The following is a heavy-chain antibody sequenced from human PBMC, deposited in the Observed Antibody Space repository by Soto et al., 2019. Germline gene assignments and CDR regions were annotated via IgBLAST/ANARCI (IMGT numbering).Heavy chain of an antibody. CDR2: ISSSSSYI. Sequence: EVQLVESGGGLVKPGGSLRLSCAASGFTFSSYSMNWVRQAPGKGLEWVSSISSSSSYIYYADSVKGRFTISRDNAKNSLYLQMNTMRAEDTAVYYCASTKGIYTSWGQGTLVTVSS. D-gene: IGHD3-16*01. J-gene: IGHJ4*02. V-gene: IGHV3-21*01. CDR1: GFTFSSYS. CDR3: ASTKGIYTS.